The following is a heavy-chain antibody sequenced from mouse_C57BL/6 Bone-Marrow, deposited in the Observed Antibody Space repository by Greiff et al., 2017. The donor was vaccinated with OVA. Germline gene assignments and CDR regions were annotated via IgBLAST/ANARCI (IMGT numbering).Heavy chain of an antibody. V-gene: IGHV1-69*01. D-gene: IGHD4-1*01. Sequence: VQLQQPGAELVMPGASVKLSCKASGYTFTSYWMHWVKQRPGQGLEWIGEIDPSDSYTNYNQKFKGKSTLTVDKSSSTAYMQLSSLTSEDSAVYYCARGDWVLYFDVWGTGTTVTVSS. CDR3: ARGDWVLYFDV. CDR2: IDPSDSYT. CDR1: GYTFTSYW. J-gene: IGHJ1*03.